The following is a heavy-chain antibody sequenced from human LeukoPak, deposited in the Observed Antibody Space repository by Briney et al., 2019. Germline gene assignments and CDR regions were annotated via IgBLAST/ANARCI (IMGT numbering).Heavy chain of an antibody. J-gene: IGHJ4*02. CDR1: GGSISSYY. CDR2: IYYSGST. V-gene: IGHV4-59*01. Sequence: PSETLSLTCTVSGGSISSYYWSWIRQPPGKGLEWIGYIYYSGSTNYNPSLKSRVTISVDTSKNQFSLKLSSVTAADTAVYYCARAVVLVAASTQFFDYWGQGTLVTVSS. D-gene: IGHD2-8*02. CDR3: ARAVVLVAASTQFFDY.